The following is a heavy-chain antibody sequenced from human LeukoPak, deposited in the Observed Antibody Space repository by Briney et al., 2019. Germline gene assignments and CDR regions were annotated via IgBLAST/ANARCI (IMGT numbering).Heavy chain of an antibody. CDR1: GFTFSSYW. CDR2: INSDGSST. D-gene: IGHD6-13*01. Sequence: GGSLRLSCAASGFTFSSYWMHWVRQAPGKGLVWVSRINSDGSSTSYADSVKGRFTISRDNAKNTLYLQMNSLRAEDTAVYYCARVARIAAAGGHFDYWGQGTLVTVSS. J-gene: IGHJ4*02. V-gene: IGHV3-74*01. CDR3: ARVARIAAAGGHFDY.